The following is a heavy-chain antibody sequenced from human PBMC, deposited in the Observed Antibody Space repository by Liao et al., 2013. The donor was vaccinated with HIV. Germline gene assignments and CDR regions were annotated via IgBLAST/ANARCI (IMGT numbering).Heavy chain of an antibody. Sequence: QLQLQESGPGLVKPSETLSLTCTVSGGSISSSSYYWGWIRQPPGKGLEWIGSIYSSGSTYYNPSLQSRVTISVDTSKNQFSLRLSSVTAADTAVYYCARAGDFWSYYYFDYWGQGTLVTVSS. CDR3: ARAGDFWSYYYFDY. D-gene: IGHD3-3*01. CDR2: IYSSGST. J-gene: IGHJ4*02. V-gene: IGHV4-39*07. CDR1: GGSISSSSYY.